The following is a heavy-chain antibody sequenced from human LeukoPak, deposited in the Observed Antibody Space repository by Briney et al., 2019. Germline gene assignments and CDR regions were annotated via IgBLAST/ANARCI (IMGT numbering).Heavy chain of an antibody. D-gene: IGHD5-12*01. CDR2: INPSGGST. Sequence: ASVKVSCKASGYTFTSYYIHWVRQAPGQGLEWMGIINPSGGSTRYAQNFQGRVTMTRDTSTGTVYMELSSLRSEDTAVYYCARDSRVRGYSDCASRMGYYYYMDVWGKGTTVTISS. CDR1: GYTFTSYY. V-gene: IGHV1-46*01. J-gene: IGHJ6*03. CDR3: ARDSRVRGYSDCASRMGYYYYMDV.